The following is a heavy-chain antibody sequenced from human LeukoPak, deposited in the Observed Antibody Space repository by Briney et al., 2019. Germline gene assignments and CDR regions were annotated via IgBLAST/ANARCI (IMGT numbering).Heavy chain of an antibody. V-gene: IGHV3-53*01. Sequence: PGGSLRLSCAASGFTVSSNYMSWVRQAPGKGLEWVSVIYSGGSTYYADSVKGRFTISRDNSKNTLYLQMNSLRAEDTAVYYCARGIRGHYGSGWWFDYWGQGTLVTVSS. CDR1: GFTVSSNY. D-gene: IGHD3-10*01. CDR3: ARGIRGHYGSGWWFDY. J-gene: IGHJ4*02. CDR2: IYSGGST.